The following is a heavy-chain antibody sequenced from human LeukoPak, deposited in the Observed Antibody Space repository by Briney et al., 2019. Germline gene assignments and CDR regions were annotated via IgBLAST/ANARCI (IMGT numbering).Heavy chain of an antibody. V-gene: IGHV1-2*06. CDR3: ARDPVYCYATSCYYNWFDP. CDR1: GYTFTGYY. Sequence: GASVKVSCKASGYTFTGYYIHWVRQAPGQGLEWMGRINPNSGDTDYAQKFQGRVTMTRDTSISTAYMDLSRLRFDDTAVYYCARDPVYCYATSCYYNWFDPWGQGTLVTVSS. CDR2: INPNSGDT. D-gene: IGHD2-2*01. J-gene: IGHJ5*02.